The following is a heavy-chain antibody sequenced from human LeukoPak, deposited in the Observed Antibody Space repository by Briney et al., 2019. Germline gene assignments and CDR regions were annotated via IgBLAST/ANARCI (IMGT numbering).Heavy chain of an antibody. J-gene: IGHJ4*02. CDR3: ARDGYYDSSGYW. D-gene: IGHD3-22*01. CDR1: GYTFTGYY. Sequence: GASVKVSFKASGYTFTGYYMHWVRQATGQGLEWMGRINPNSGGTNYAQKFQGRVTMTRDTSISTAYMELSRLRSDDTAVYYCARDGYYDSSGYWWGQGTLVTVSS. V-gene: IGHV1-2*06. CDR2: INPNSGGT.